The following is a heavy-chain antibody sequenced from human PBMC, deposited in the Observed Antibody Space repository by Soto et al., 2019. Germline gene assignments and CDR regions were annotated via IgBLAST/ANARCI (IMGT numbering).Heavy chain of an antibody. Sequence: SETLSLTCTVPGGSISSAGYYWSWIRQAPGRGLEWIGYIHSSGSINYSPSLKSRATMSIDTAGNQFSLKSSSVTVADTAVYYCARDLDEHHDNTSGPFPRPGWGQGTLVTVSS. CDR1: GGSISSAGYY. D-gene: IGHD3-22*01. CDR2: IHSSGSI. J-gene: IGHJ1*01. V-gene: IGHV4-30-4*01. CDR3: ARDLDEHHDNTSGPFPRPG.